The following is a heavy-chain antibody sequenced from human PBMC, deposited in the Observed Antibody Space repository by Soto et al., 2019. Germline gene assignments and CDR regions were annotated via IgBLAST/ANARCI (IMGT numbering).Heavy chain of an antibody. Sequence: SGPTLVNPRQTRTLACTFSGFSLSTSGVGVGWVRQPPGKALEWLALIYWDNDRRYNPSLKTRVTITKDTSRNQVVLTMSNMDPVDTAKYYCAHRHTPFHWAYVVFDYWCQGTLVTVTS. V-gene: IGHV2-5*02. CDR1: GFSLSTSGVG. CDR2: IYWDNDR. D-gene: IGHD2-15*01. CDR3: AHRHTPFHWAYVVFDY. J-gene: IGHJ4*02.